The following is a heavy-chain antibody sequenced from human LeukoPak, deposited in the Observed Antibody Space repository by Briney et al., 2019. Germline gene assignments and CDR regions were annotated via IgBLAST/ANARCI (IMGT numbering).Heavy chain of an antibody. CDR3: ARDGAFDI. Sequence: SETLPLTCTVSGGSISNYYWSWIRQPPGKGLQWIGYIYSTGTTNYNPSLRSRVTISVDTSKNQFSLRLTPVTAADTAVYYCARDGAFDIWGQGTMVTVSS. V-gene: IGHV4-59*01. CDR2: IYSTGTT. CDR1: GGSISNYY. J-gene: IGHJ3*02.